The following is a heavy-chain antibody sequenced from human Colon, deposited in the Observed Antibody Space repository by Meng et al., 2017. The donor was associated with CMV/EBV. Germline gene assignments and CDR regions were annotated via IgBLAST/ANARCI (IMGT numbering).Heavy chain of an antibody. CDR2: INPTSGAT. Sequence: ASVTVSCKTSGYTFTDYYIHWVRQAPGQGLEWMGWINPTSGATNFAQKFQGRVTMTRNTSINTAYMELSSLRSDDAAIYYCTRAVPAVGATVRANTLRNWFDPWGLGTLVTVSS. CDR1: GYTFTDYY. D-gene: IGHD1-26*01. V-gene: IGHV1-2*02. J-gene: IGHJ5*02. CDR3: TRAVPAVGATVRANTLRNWFDP.